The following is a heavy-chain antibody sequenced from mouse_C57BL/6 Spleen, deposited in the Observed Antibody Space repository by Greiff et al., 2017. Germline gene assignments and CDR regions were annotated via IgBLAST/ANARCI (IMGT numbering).Heavy chain of an antibody. V-gene: IGHV3-6*01. CDR3: ARGELWPFDY. D-gene: IGHD4-1*01. J-gene: IGHJ2*01. CDR2: ISYDGSN. CDR1: GYSITSGYY. Sequence: VQLKESGPGLVKPSQSLSLTCSVTGYSITSGYYWNWIRQFPGNKLEWMGYISYDGSNNSNPSLKNRISITRDTSKNLFFLKLNSVTTEDTATYYCARGELWPFDYWGQGTTLTVSS.